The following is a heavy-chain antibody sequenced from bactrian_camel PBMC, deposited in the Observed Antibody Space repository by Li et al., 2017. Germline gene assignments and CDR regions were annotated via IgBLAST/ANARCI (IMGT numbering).Heavy chain of an antibody. CDR3: AGGNGYCNMRPSRYPN. CDR1: GSIQRTNC. J-gene: IGHJ4*01. V-gene: IGHV3S53*01. D-gene: IGHD2*01. Sequence: VQLVESGGGSVQAGGSLRLSCAASGSIQRTNCMGWFRQAPGKERDWVATDNGVGTTYYGDSVMGRFAISRDNAKNTLYLHMNSLKTEDTALYYCAGGNGYCNMRPSRYPNWGQGTQVTVS. CDR2: DNGVGTT.